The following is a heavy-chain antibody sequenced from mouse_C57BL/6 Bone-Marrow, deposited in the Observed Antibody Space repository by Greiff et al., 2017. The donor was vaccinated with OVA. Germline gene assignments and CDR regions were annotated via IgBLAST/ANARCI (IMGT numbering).Heavy chain of an antibody. CDR2: ISGGGGNT. CDR1: GFTFSSYT. J-gene: IGHJ1*03. V-gene: IGHV5-9*01. D-gene: IGHD1-1*01. Sequence: EVQRVESGGGLVKPGGSLKLSCAASGFTFSSYTMSWVRQTPEKRLEWVATISGGGGNTYYPDSVKGRFTISRDNAKNTLYLQMSSLRSEDTALYYCARHLGSSYGYWYFDVWGTGTTVTVSS. CDR3: ARHLGSSYGYWYFDV.